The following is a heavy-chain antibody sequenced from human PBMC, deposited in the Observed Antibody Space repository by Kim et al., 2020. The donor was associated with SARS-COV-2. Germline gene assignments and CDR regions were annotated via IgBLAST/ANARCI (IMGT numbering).Heavy chain of an antibody. CDR3: ARGTSAAAGTTPTVYFDY. CDR2: INHSGST. V-gene: IGHV4-34*01. Sequence: SETLSLTCAVYGGFFSGYYWSWIRQLPGKGLEWIGEINHSGSTNYNPSLKSRVTISVDTSKNQFSLKLSSVTAADTPVYYCARGTSAAAGTTPTVYFDYWGQGTLVTVAS. CDR1: GGFFSGYY. J-gene: IGHJ4*02. D-gene: IGHD6-13*01.